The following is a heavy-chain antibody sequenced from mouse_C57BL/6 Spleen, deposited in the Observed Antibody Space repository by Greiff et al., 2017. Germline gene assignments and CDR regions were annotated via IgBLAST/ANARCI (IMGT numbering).Heavy chain of an antibody. D-gene: IGHD1-1*01. CDR3: AREGTAVVADY. CDR2: IYPGDGDT. CDR1: GYAFSSSW. Sequence: QVQLQQSGPELVKPGASVTISCKASGYAFSSSWMNWVKQRPGKGLERIGRIYPGDGDTNYNGKFKGKATLTADKSSSTAYMQLSSLTSEDSAVYVCAREGTAVVADYWGQGTTLTVSS. V-gene: IGHV1-82*01. J-gene: IGHJ2*01.